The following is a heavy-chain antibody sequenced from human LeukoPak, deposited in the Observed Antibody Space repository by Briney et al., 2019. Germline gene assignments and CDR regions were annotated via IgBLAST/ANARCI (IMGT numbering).Heavy chain of an antibody. CDR1: GGSISSYY. CDR3: ARGPVAGPIDY. Sequence: SETLSLTCTVSGGSISSYYWSWIRQPPGKGLEWIGYIYYSGSTNYNPSLKSRATISVDTSKNQFSRKLSSVTAADTAVYYCARGPVAGPIDYWGQGTLVTVSS. V-gene: IGHV4-59*01. CDR2: IYYSGST. J-gene: IGHJ4*02. D-gene: IGHD6-19*01.